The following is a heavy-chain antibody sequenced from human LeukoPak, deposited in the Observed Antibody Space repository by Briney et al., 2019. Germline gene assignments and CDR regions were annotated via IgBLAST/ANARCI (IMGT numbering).Heavy chain of an antibody. V-gene: IGHV3-66*01. J-gene: IGHJ4*02. CDR1: GFAFSSYA. CDR3: AKMVERGWYVG. D-gene: IGHD6-19*01. Sequence: GGSLRLSCAASGFAFSSYAMHWVRQAPGKGLEWVAVIYSGGSTYYADSVKGRFAISRDNSKNTLYLQMNSLRAEDTAVYYCAKMVERGWYVGWGQGTLVTVSS. CDR2: IYSGGST.